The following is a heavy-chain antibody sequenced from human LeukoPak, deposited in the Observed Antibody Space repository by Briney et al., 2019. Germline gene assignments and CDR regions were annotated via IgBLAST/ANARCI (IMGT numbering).Heavy chain of an antibody. CDR2: ISSSSSYI. CDR1: GFTFATYP. D-gene: IGHD4-11*01. Sequence: PGGSLRLSCEASGFTFATYPMSWVRQAPGKGLEWVSSISSSSSYIYYADSVKGRFTISRDNAKNSLYLQMNSLRAEDAAVYYCARDDRDMTTVTTLDYWGQGTLVTVSS. V-gene: IGHV3-21*01. CDR3: ARDDRDMTTVTTLDY. J-gene: IGHJ4*02.